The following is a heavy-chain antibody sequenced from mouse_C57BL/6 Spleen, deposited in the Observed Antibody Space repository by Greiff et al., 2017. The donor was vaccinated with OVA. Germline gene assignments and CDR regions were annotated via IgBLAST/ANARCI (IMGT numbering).Heavy chain of an antibody. CDR1: GYTFTDYN. CDR2: INPNNGGT. CDR3: ARGGVVRAMDY. V-gene: IGHV1-18*01. D-gene: IGHD1-1*01. Sequence: VQLQQSGPELVKPGASVKIPCKASGYTFTDYNMDWVKQSHGKSLEWIGDINPNNGGTIYNQKFKGKATLTVDKSSSTAYMELRSLTSEDTAVYYCARGGVVRAMDYWGQGTSVTVSS. J-gene: IGHJ4*01.